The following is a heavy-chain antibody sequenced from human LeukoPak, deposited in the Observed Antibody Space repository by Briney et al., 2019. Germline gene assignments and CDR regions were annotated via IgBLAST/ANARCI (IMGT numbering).Heavy chain of an antibody. CDR2: ISGSGGST. Sequence: PGASLRLSCAASGFTFSSYAMSWVRQAPGKGLEWVSAISGSGGSTYYADSVKGRFTISRDNSKNTLYLQMNSLRAEDTAVYYCAKARYYDILTGYLYYFDYWGHGALVTVSS. J-gene: IGHJ4*01. D-gene: IGHD3-9*01. CDR3: AKARYYDILTGYLYYFDY. CDR1: GFTFSSYA. V-gene: IGHV3-23*01.